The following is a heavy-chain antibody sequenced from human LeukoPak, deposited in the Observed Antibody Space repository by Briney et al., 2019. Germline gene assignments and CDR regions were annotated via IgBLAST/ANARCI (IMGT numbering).Heavy chain of an antibody. D-gene: IGHD3-10*01. Sequence: PGGSLRLSCAASGFTFSNYGMSWVRQAPGKGLEWVSGMSGSGGSTYYADSVKGRFTISRDNSKNTLYLQMNSLRAEDTAVYYCAKGRDLILLWFGDYKFDYWGQGTLVTVSS. J-gene: IGHJ4*02. CDR3: AKGRDLILLWFGDYKFDY. CDR1: GFTFSNYG. V-gene: IGHV3-23*01. CDR2: MSGSGGST.